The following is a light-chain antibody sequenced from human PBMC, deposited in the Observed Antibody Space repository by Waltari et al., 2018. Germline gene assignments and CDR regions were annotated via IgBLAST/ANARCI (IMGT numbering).Light chain of an antibody. CDR1: SSDVGSYNI. CDR2: EGS. V-gene: IGLV2-23*01. CDR3: CSYAGSGTGV. J-gene: IGLJ3*02. Sequence: QSALTQPASVSGSPGQSIPISCTGTSSDVGSYNIFSWYQQHPGKAPKLMIYEGSKRPSGISNRFSGSKSGNTASLTISGLQAEDEADYYCCSYAGSGTGVFGGGTKLTVL.